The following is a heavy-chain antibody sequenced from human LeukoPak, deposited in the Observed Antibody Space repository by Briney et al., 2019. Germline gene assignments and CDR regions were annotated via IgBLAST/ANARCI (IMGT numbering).Heavy chain of an antibody. CDR2: INHSGST. D-gene: IGHD3-10*01. V-gene: IGHV4-34*01. CDR3: ARCGGSGIFRRHNWFDP. CDR1: GGSFSGYY. J-gene: IGHJ5*02. Sequence: PSETLSLTCAVYGGSFSGYYWSWIRQPPGKGLEWIGEINHSGSTNYNPSLKSRVTISVDTSKNQFSLKLSSVTAADTAVHYCARCGGSGIFRRHNWFDPWGQGTLVTVSS.